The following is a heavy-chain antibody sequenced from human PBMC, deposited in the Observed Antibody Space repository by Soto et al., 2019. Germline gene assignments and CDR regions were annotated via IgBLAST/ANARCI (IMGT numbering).Heavy chain of an antibody. J-gene: IGHJ4*02. CDR1: GFTFSSYW. Sequence: GGSLRLSCAASGFTFSSYWMSWVRQAPGKGLEWVANIKQDGSEKYYVDSVKGRFTISRDNAKNSLYLQMNSLRAEDTAVYYCARVGPYDYIWGSQDYWGQGTLVTVSS. CDR2: IKQDGSEK. CDR3: ARVGPYDYIWGSQDY. D-gene: IGHD3-16*01. V-gene: IGHV3-7*01.